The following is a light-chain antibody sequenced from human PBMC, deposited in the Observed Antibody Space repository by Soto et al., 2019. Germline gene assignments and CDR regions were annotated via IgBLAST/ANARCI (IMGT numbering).Light chain of an antibody. CDR1: QSISSW. J-gene: IGKJ4*01. CDR3: LQDDRYPVT. V-gene: IGKV1-5*03. Sequence: DSQMTQSPSTLPASVGDRVTITCRASQSISSWLAWYQQKPGKAPKLLIYKASLLQSGVPSRFSGSGSGTEFTLTISSLQPEDFANYYCLQDDRYPVTFGGGTKV. CDR2: KAS.